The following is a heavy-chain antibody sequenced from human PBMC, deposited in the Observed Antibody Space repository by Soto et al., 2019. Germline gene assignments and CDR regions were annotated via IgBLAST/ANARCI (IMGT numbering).Heavy chain of an antibody. Sequence: PGGSLRLSCAASGFTFSSYAMSWVRQAPGKGLEWVSAISGSGGSTYYADSVKGRFTISRDNSKNTLYLQMNSLRAEDTAVYYCARGEACYGSGPRLRRGPGPLVTVS. D-gene: IGHD3-10*01. J-gene: IGHJ4*02. CDR1: GFTFSSYA. V-gene: IGHV3-23*01. CDR2: ISGSGGST. CDR3: ARGEACYGSGPRLR.